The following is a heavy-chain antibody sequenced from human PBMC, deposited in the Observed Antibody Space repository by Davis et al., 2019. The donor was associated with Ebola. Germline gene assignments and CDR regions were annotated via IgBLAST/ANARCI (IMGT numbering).Heavy chain of an antibody. J-gene: IGHJ3*02. V-gene: IGHV1-18*01. D-gene: IGHD1-26*01. CDR1: GYTFKNSA. CDR2: ISAYNDNT. CDR3: ARTSIVGTTTTASDI. Sequence: ASVKVSCKASGYTFKNSAISWVRQAPGQGLEWMGWISAYNDNTAYAQILQGRVTMTTDTSTGTAYMELRSLRSDDTAVYFCARTSIVGTTTTASDIWGQGTLVTVSS.